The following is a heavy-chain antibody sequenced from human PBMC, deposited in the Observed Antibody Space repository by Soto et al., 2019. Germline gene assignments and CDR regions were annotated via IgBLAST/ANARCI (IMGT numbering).Heavy chain of an antibody. CDR3: AKWDRISGNAWLLEGLQFDP. CDR2: IYPGDSDT. J-gene: IGHJ5*02. Sequence: GESLKISCKGSGYSFTSYWIGWVRQMPGKGLEWMGIIYPGDSDTRYSPSFQGQVTISADNSKDILYLQMNSLRAEDTAAYYCAKWDRISGNAWLLEGLQFDPWGQETLVTVSS. CDR1: GYSFTSYW. V-gene: IGHV5-51*01. D-gene: IGHD3-9*01.